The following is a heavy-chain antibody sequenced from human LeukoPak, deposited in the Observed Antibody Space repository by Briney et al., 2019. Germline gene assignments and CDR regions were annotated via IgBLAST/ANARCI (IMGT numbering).Heavy chain of an antibody. D-gene: IGHD2-8*02. Sequence: ASVKVSCKASGYTFTGYYIQWVRQAPGQGLEWMGWINPNSGGTKYAQKFQGRVTMTRDTSINTACMEVSRLTSDDTAVYYCAREVWSGYYYKDVWGKGTTVTVSS. CDR2: INPNSGGT. J-gene: IGHJ6*03. CDR3: AREVWSGYYYKDV. CDR1: GYTFTGYY. V-gene: IGHV1-2*02.